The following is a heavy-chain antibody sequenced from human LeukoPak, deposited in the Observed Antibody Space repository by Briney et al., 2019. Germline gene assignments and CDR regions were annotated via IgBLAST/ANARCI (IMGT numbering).Heavy chain of an antibody. Sequence: GASVKVSCKASGYTFTSYYMHWVRQAPGQGLEWMGIINPSGGSTSYAQKFQGRVTMTRDTSTSTVYMELSSLRSEDTAVYYCAREVEGYSYGQEAPYFDYWGQGTLVIVSS. D-gene: IGHD5-18*01. CDR2: INPSGGST. J-gene: IGHJ4*02. CDR3: AREVEGYSYGQEAPYFDY. CDR1: GYTFTSYY. V-gene: IGHV1-46*01.